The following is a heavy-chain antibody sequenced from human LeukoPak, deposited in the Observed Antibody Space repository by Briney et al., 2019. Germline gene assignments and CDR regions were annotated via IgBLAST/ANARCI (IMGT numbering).Heavy chain of an antibody. Sequence: SETLSLTCLVSGASSSSADHYWSWIRQPAGKGLEWIGRIHTSGSTNYNPSLKSRVTMSVDTSKKQFSLKLTSVTAADTAVYYCARAGDYGDYVGWFDPWGQGTLVTVSS. D-gene: IGHD4-17*01. CDR1: GASSSSADHY. J-gene: IGHJ5*02. CDR2: IHTSGST. V-gene: IGHV4-61*02. CDR3: ARAGDYGDYVGWFDP.